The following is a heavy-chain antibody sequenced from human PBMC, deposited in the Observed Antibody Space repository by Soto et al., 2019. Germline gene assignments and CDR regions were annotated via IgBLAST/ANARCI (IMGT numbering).Heavy chain of an antibody. CDR1: GFTFGDYA. Sequence: GGSLRLSCTASGFTFGDYAMSWFRQAPGKGLEWVGFIRSKAYGGTTEYAASVKGRFTISRDDSKSIAYLQMNSLKTEDTAVYYCTRAEYDFWSGYYWEHQNRKENGMDVWGQGTTVTVSS. V-gene: IGHV3-49*03. J-gene: IGHJ6*02. CDR2: IRSKAYGGTT. D-gene: IGHD3-3*01. CDR3: TRAEYDFWSGYYWEHQNRKENGMDV.